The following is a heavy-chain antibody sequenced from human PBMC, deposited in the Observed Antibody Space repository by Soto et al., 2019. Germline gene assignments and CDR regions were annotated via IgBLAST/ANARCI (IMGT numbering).Heavy chain of an antibody. CDR1: GFIFSSYG. D-gene: IGHD2-15*01. CDR3: AKEVHCGGGSCSWSAGVDY. V-gene: IGHV3-30*18. Sequence: QVQLVESGGGVVQPGRSLRLSCAASGFIFSSYGMHWVRQAPGKGLEWVAVISYEGRHTYYADSVKGRFTITRDNSKNTLYLQMNRLRPEDTAVYYCAKEVHCGGGSCSWSAGVDYWGQGTLLTVSS. CDR2: ISYEGRHT. J-gene: IGHJ4*02.